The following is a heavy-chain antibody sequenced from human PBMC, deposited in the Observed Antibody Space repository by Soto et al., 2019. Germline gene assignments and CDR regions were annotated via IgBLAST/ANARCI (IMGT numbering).Heavy chain of an antibody. CDR3: ARDSLALFDS. Sequence: SETLSLTCTVSDGSVSSGSYYWTWIRQPPGKGLEWIGYIYSSGSTLYNPSLKSRVIISVDTSMNQFSLKLSSVTAADTALYYCARDSLALFDSWGQGTLVTVSS. J-gene: IGHJ4*02. V-gene: IGHV4-61*01. CDR1: DGSVSSGSYY. D-gene: IGHD5-12*01. CDR2: IYSSGST.